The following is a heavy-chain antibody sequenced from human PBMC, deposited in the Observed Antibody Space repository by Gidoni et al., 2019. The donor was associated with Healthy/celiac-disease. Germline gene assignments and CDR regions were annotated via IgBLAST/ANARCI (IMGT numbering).Heavy chain of an antibody. J-gene: IGHJ4*02. D-gene: IGHD3-3*01. CDR1: GFTFSSYG. CDR2: IWYDGSNK. Sequence: QVQLVESGGGVVQPGRSLRLSCAASGFTFSSYGMHWVGQAPGKGLEWLAVIWYDGSNKYYADSVKGRFTISRDNSKNTLYLQMNSLRAEDTAVYYCARDRPDITIFGVVTHHGLDYWGQGTLVTVSS. CDR3: ARDRPDITIFGVVTHHGLDY. V-gene: IGHV3-33*01.